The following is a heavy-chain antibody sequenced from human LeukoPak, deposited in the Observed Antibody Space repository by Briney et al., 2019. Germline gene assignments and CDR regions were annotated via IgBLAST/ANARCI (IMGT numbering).Heavy chain of an antibody. D-gene: IGHD6-6*01. CDR3: ARTTIAARPLDY. J-gene: IGHJ4*02. CDR1: GFTFSSYA. Sequence: GGSLRLSCAASGFTFSSYAMHWVRQAPGKGLEWVAVISYDGSNKYYADSVKGRFTISRDNSKNTLYLQMNSLRAEDTAVYYCARTTIAARPLDYWGQGTLVTVSS. V-gene: IGHV3-30*04. CDR2: ISYDGSNK.